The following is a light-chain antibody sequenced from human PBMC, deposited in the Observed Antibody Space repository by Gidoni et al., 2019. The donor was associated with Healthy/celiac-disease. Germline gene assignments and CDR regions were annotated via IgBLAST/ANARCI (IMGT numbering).Light chain of an antibody. V-gene: IGKV1-33*01. CDR3: QQYDNLPVT. CDR2: DAS. Sequence: DIQMTKSPSSLSASVGDRVTITCQASQDISNYLNWYQQKPGKAPKLLIYDASNFETGVPSRFSGSGSGTDFTFTISILQPEDIATYYCQQYDNLPVTFGPGTKVDIK. CDR1: QDISNY. J-gene: IGKJ3*01.